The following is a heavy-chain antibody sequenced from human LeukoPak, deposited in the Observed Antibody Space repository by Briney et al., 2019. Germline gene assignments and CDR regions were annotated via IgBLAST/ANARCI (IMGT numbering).Heavy chain of an antibody. Sequence: GGSLRLSCAASGFTFSSYSMSWVRQPPGKGLEWVSAISGSGGTTYYADSVKGRFTISRDNSKYTVYLQMNSRRAEDTAVYYWAKGSEYCGGDCYRAEYFQHWGQGTLVTVSS. CDR3: AKGSEYCGGDCYRAEYFQH. V-gene: IGHV3-23*01. D-gene: IGHD2-21*02. CDR2: ISGSGGTT. CDR1: GFTFSSYS. J-gene: IGHJ1*01.